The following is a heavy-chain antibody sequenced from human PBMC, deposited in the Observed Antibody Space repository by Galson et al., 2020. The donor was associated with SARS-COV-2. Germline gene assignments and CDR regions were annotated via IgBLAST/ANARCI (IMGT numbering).Heavy chain of an antibody. Sequence: SETLSLTCAVYGGSFSGYYWSWIRQPPGKGLEWIGEINHSGSTNYNPSLKSRVTISVDTSKNQFSLKLSSVTAADTAVYYCARLRTYYYDSSGYANWFDPWGQGTLVTVSS. CDR3: ARLRTYYYDSSGYANWFDP. CDR2: INHSGST. J-gene: IGHJ5*02. V-gene: IGHV4-34*01. CDR1: GGSFSGYY. D-gene: IGHD3-22*01.